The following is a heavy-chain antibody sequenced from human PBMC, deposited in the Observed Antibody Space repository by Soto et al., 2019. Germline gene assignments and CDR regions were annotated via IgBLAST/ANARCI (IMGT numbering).Heavy chain of an antibody. Sequence: PGGSLRLSCAASGFTFSSYGMHWVRQAPGKGLEWVAVIWYDGSNKYYADSVKGRFTISRDNSKNTLYLQMNSLRAEDTAVYYCARDGCSSTSCYYRERYYFDYWGQGTLVTVSS. CDR2: IWYDGSNK. D-gene: IGHD2-2*01. V-gene: IGHV3-33*01. CDR1: GFTFSSYG. CDR3: ARDGCSSTSCYYRERYYFDY. J-gene: IGHJ4*02.